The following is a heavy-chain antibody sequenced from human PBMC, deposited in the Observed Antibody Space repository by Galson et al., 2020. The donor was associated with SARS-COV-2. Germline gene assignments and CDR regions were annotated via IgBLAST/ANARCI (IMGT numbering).Heavy chain of an antibody. CDR1: GDFIRSTSYY. J-gene: IGHJ4*02. V-gene: IGHV4-39*07. Sequence: ASETLSLTCPVSGDFIRSTSYYWGWIRQPPGKGLEWIGSIYLTGRTNYNPSLKSRVTISINTSKNQFSLRLTSVTAADTAVYYCARKVATYDNWDQGTLVTVSS. CDR2: IYLTGRT. CDR3: ARKVATYDN. D-gene: IGHD5-12*01.